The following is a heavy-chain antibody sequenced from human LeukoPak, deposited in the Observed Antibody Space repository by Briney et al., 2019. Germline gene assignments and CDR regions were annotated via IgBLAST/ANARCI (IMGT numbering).Heavy chain of an antibody. J-gene: IGHJ5*02. CDR2: IYYSGST. CDR1: GASISSGDYY. D-gene: IGHD3-3*01. Sequence: SETLSLTCTFSGASISSGDYYWSWIRQPPGKGLEWIGYIYYSGSTYYNPSLKSRLTISVDTSKNQFSLKLTSVTAADTAVYYCARWAIFGVAWGQGTLVTVSS. V-gene: IGHV4-30-4*08. CDR3: ARWAIFGVA.